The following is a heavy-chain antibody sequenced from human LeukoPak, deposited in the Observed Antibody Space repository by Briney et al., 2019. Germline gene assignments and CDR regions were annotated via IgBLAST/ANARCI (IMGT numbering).Heavy chain of an antibody. D-gene: IGHD6-6*01. V-gene: IGHV3-21*01. Sequence: GGSLRLSCAASGFTFSTYSMNWVRQAPGKGLEWVSYISTSSSYIYYVDSVKGRFTISRDNAKNSLYLQMNSLRAEDTAVYYCARVGGDTVSSSHLGYWGQGTLVTVSS. CDR2: ISTSSSYI. J-gene: IGHJ4*02. CDR3: ARVGGDTVSSSHLGY. CDR1: GFTFSTYS.